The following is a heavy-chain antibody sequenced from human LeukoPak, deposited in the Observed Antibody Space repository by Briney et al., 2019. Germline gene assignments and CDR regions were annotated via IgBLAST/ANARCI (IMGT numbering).Heavy chain of an antibody. D-gene: IGHD2-2*01. V-gene: IGHV3-30*02. CDR3: AGSVVVVPADDAFDI. CDR2: IWYDGSNK. CDR1: GFTFSSYG. J-gene: IGHJ3*02. Sequence: GGSLRLSCAASGFTFSSYGMHRVRQAPGKGLEWVAVIWYDGSNKYYADSVKGRFTISRDNSKNTLYLQMNSLRAEDTAVYYCAGSVVVVPADDAFDIWGQGTMVTVSS.